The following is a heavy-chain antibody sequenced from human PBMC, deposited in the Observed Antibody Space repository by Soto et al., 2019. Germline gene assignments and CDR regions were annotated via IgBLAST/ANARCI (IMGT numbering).Heavy chain of an antibody. Sequence: SETLSLTCAVSGYSSSSGYYWGWIRQPPGKGLEWIGSIYHSGSTYYNPSLKRRVTISVDTSKNQFSLKLSSVTAADTAVYYCASSRQSFAGVDYWGQGTLVTVSS. CDR2: IYHSGST. CDR1: GYSSSSGYY. V-gene: IGHV4-38-2*01. CDR3: ASSRQSFAGVDY. D-gene: IGHD3-10*01. J-gene: IGHJ4*02.